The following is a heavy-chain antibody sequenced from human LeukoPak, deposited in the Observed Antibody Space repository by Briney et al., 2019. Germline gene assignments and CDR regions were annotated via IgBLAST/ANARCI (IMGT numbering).Heavy chain of an antibody. D-gene: IGHD5-18*01. CDR2: INPNSGGT. CDR1: GYTFTGYY. J-gene: IGHJ4*02. V-gene: IGHV1-2*02. CDR3: ARDRTVGYSYGSVQYYFDY. Sequence: GASVKVSCKASGYTFTGYYMHWVRQAPGQGLEWMGWINPNSGGTNYAQKFQGRVTMTRDTSTSTVYMELSSLRSEDTAVYYCARDRTVGYSYGSVQYYFDYWGQGTLVTVSS.